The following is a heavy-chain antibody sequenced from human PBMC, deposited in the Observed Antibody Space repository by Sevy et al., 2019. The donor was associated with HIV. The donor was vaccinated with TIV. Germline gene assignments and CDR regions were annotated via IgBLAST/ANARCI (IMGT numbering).Heavy chain of an antibody. CDR3: TTDIVVVPAAMGSGWFDP. CDR1: GFTFSNAW. V-gene: IGHV3-15*01. J-gene: IGHJ5*02. Sequence: GGSLRLSCAASGFTFSNAWMSWVRQAPGKGLEWVGRIKSKTDGGTTDYAAPVKGRFTISRDDSKNTLYLQMKSLKTEDTAVYYCTTDIVVVPAAMGSGWFDPWGQGTLVTVSS. D-gene: IGHD2-2*01. CDR2: IKSKTDGGTT.